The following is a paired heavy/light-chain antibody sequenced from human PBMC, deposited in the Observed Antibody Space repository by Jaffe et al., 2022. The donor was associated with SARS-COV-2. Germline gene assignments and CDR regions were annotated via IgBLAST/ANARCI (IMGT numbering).Heavy chain of an antibody. J-gene: IGHJ4*02. CDR3: ARGGDYLPFDF. Sequence: EVQLEESGGGLVQPGGSLRLSCAASGFTVSDTYMSWVRQAPGKGLEWVSIIYRAGRTYSADSVKGRFTISRDSSKNTVFLQINSLRVDDTAVYYCARGGDYLPFDFWGQGTLVTVSS. CDR2: IYRAGRT. V-gene: IGHV3-66*02. D-gene: IGHD4-17*01. CDR1: GFTVSDTY.
Light chain of an antibody. CDR1: SSDVGGYNF. J-gene: IGLJ2*01. V-gene: IGLV2-11*01. Sequence: QSALTQPRSVSGSPGHSVTISCTGTSSDVGGYNFVSWYQHHPGKAPKLIIYDVTKRPSGVPDRFSGSKSRSTASLTISGLQAEDAADYYCCSYAGSFVVFGGGTKLTVL. CDR2: DVT. CDR3: CSYAGSFVV.